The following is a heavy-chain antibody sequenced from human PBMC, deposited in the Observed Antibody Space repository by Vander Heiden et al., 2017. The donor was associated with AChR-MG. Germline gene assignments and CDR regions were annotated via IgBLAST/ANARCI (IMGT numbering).Heavy chain of an antibody. D-gene: IGHD3-22*01. CDR1: GFTFGGYA. CDR2: SSGSGGSA. CDR3: AKGSGYYGGDAFDI. J-gene: IGHJ3*02. V-gene: IGHV3-23*01. Sequence: EVQLLASGGGLVQPGGSLRPSCAAPGFTFGGYAMSWVGRAPGKGLEWVSASSGSGGSAYYADSVKGRFTISRDNSKNTLYLQMNSLRAEDTAVYYCAKGSGYYGGDAFDIWGQGTMVTVSS.